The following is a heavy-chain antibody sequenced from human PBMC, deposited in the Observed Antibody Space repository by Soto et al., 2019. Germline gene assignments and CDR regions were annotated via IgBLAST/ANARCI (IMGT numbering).Heavy chain of an antibody. Sequence: SETLSLTCAVSGGSISSGGYSWSWIRQPPGKGLEWIGYIYHSGSTYYNPSLKSRVTISVDRSKNQFPLKLSSVTAADTAVYYCARAGGYGSGSDIKIDYWGQGTLVTVSS. D-gene: IGHD3-10*01. CDR2: IYHSGST. CDR3: ARAGGYGSGSDIKIDY. CDR1: GGSISSGGYS. J-gene: IGHJ4*02. V-gene: IGHV4-30-2*01.